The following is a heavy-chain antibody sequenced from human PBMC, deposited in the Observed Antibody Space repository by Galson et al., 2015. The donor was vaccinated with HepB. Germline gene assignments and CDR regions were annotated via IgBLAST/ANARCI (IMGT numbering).Heavy chain of an antibody. Sequence: QSGAEVKKPGESLKISCVGSGYDFSDYWIGWVRQMPGKGLEWMGIIYPGDSDARYSPSFEGQVTFSVDQTTTTAYLQWGTLKASDSAIYYCARLAEAVVATYFDDWGQGTLVSISS. V-gene: IGHV5-51*01. D-gene: IGHD6-19*01. CDR1: GYDFSDYW. CDR3: ARLAEAVVATYFDD. J-gene: IGHJ4*02. CDR2: IYPGDSDA.